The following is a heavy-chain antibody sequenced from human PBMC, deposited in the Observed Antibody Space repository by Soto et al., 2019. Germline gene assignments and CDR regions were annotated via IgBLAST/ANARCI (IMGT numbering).Heavy chain of an antibody. CDR2: IGTVGDT. V-gene: IGHV3-13*01. J-gene: IGHJ4*02. D-gene: IGHD7-27*01. CDR1: GFTFVSYD. CDR3: TRGAPTGGFLFDY. Sequence: EVQLVESRGGLVRPGGSLRLSCAASGFTFVSYDMHWVRQAAGKPLEWVSSIGTVGDTYYLDSVKGRFTFSRDNGKSSLSPQMNSLRVEDTAIYFCTRGAPTGGFLFDYWGQGILVAVSS.